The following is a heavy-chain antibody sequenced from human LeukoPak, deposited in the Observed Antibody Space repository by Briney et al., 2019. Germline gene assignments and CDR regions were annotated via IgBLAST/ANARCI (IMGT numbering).Heavy chain of an antibody. CDR2: MNPSSGNT. CDR3: ARSYGSGTPYYYYGMDV. Sequence: ASVKVSCKASGYTFTSYDINWVRQATGQGLEWMGWMNPSSGNTCYAEKFKGRVTMTRNNSISTAYMELSSLRSEDTAVYYCARSYGSGTPYYYYGMDVWGQGTTVTVSS. D-gene: IGHD3-10*01. J-gene: IGHJ6*02. CDR1: GYTFTSYD. V-gene: IGHV1-8*01.